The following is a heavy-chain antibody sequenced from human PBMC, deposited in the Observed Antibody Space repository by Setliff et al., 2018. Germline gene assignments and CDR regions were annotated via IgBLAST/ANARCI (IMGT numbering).Heavy chain of an antibody. CDR3: TRAEAYGFGGDY. V-gene: IGHV4-61*02. CDR2: IHASGSS. J-gene: IGHJ4*02. Sequence: SETLSLTCTVPGASISSGTYYWSWIRQSAGKGLEWIGRIHASGSSHYNPSLQSRVTMSGDTSKNEFSLRMTSVTAADTAVYYCTRAEAYGFGGDYWGQGILVTVSS. D-gene: IGHD3-10*01. CDR1: GASISSGTYY.